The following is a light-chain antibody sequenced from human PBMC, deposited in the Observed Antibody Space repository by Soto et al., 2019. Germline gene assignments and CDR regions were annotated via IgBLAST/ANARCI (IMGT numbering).Light chain of an antibody. V-gene: IGKV3-20*01. Sequence: LKLSPGAVSWSREERGTLSSRASQSVSNNYLAWYQQNPGQAPRLLIYGASNRATGIPDRFSGSGSGTDFTLSISRLEPEDFAVYYCQQYGSSGTFGQGTKVDIK. CDR1: QSVSNNY. CDR2: GAS. J-gene: IGKJ1*01. CDR3: QQYGSSGT.